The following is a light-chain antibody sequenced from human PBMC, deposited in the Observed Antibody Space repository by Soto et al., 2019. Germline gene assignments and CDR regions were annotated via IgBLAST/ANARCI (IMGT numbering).Light chain of an antibody. Sequence: EIVMTQSPATLSVFPGERATLSCRASQSVNNNLAWYQQKPGQAPRLLIHGVSTRATGIPARFSGSGSGTEFTLTISSLQSEDFATYYCQQYNSYWTFGQGTKVDIK. V-gene: IGKV3-15*01. J-gene: IGKJ1*01. CDR2: GVS. CDR1: QSVNNN. CDR3: QQYNSYWT.